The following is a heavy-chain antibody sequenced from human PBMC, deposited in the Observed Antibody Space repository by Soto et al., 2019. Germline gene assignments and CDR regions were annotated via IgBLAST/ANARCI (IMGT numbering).Heavy chain of an antibody. CDR1: GGSISSSNW. V-gene: IGHV4-4*02. CDR2: IYHSGST. J-gene: IGHJ6*02. D-gene: IGHD6-6*01. Sequence: ASETLSLTCAVSGGSISSSNWWSWVRQPPGKGLEWIGEIYHSGSTNYNPSLKSRVTISVDKSKNQFSLKLSSVTAADTAVYYCARDGGEYSSSSAHYYYYGIDVWGQGTTVTVSS. CDR3: ARDGGEYSSSSAHYYYYGIDV.